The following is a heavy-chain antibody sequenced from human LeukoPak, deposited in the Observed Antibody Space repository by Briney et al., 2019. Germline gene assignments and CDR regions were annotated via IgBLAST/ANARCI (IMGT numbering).Heavy chain of an antibody. Sequence: PSGTLSLTCAVSGGSISSSNWWSWVRQPPGKGLEWIGEIYHSGSTNYNPSLKSRVTISVDKSKNQFSLKLSSVTAADTAVYYCARGTAETAMVILFDYWGQGTLVTVSS. CDR3: ARGTAETAMVILFDY. V-gene: IGHV4-4*02. CDR2: IYHSGST. J-gene: IGHJ4*02. CDR1: GGSISSSNW. D-gene: IGHD5-18*01.